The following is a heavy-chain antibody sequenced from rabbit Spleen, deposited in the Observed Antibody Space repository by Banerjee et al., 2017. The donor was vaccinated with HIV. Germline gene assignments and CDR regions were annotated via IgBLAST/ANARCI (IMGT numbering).Heavy chain of an antibody. V-gene: IGHV1S45*01. Sequence: QEQLEESGGGLVKPEGSLTLTCKASGFDLNNYYYICWVRQAPGKGLEWIGCIYTGGSGGIYYASWARGRLTISKTSSTTVTLQMTSLTAADTATYFCGRSSNDGYAGYGYGSNLWGPGTLVTVS. CDR2: IYTGGSGGI. CDR3: GRSSNDGYAGYGYGSNL. D-gene: IGHD7-1*01. J-gene: IGHJ4*01. CDR1: GFDLNNYYY.